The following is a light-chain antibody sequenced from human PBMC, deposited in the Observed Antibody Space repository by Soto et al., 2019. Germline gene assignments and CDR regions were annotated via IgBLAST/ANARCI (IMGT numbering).Light chain of an antibody. CDR3: SSYTTTTRL. J-gene: IGLJ3*02. CDR1: SSDIGSTNY. CDR2: EVS. Sequence: QSVLTQPASVSGPPGQSITISCTGTSSDIGSTNYVSWFQQRPGKAPTLIIYEVSNRPSGVSNHFSGSKSGNTASLTISGLLPEDEAEYYCSSYTTTTRLFGGGTKLTVL. V-gene: IGLV2-14*01.